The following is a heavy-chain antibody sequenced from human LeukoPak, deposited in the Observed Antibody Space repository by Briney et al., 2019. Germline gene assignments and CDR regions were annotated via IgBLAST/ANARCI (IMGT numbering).Heavy chain of an antibody. CDR3: ARGSGIAVAFDY. D-gene: IGHD6-19*01. CDR2: IYYSGST. CDR1: GGSISSYY. J-gene: IGHJ4*02. Sequence: SETLSLTCTVSGGSISSYYWSWIRQPPGKGLEWIGYIYYSGSTNYNPSLKSRVTISVDTSKNQFSLKLSSVTAADTAVYYCARGSGIAVAFDYWGQGTLVTVSS. V-gene: IGHV4-59*01.